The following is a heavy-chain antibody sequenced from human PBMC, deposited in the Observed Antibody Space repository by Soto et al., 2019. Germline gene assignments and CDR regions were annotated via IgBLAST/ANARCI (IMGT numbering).Heavy chain of an antibody. Sequence: ASVKVSCKASGGTFSSYAISWVRQAPGQGLEWMGGIIPIFGTANYAQKFQGRVTITADESTSTAYMELSSLRSEDTAVYYCASRDNSYGSGGADYYGMDVWGQGTTVTVSS. CDR2: IIPIFGTA. CDR1: GGTFSSYA. CDR3: ASRDNSYGSGGADYYGMDV. J-gene: IGHJ6*02. D-gene: IGHD3-10*01. V-gene: IGHV1-69*13.